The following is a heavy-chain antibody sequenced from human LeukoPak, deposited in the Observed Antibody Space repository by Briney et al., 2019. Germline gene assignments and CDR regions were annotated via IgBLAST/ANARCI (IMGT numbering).Heavy chain of an antibody. D-gene: IGHD2-2*01. Sequence: KPGGSLRLSCAASGFTFSTYEMNWVRQAPGKGLEWVSSISSSSKYIYYADSVKGRFTISRDNAKNSLYLQMNSLRAEDTATYYCARGLVPAAVEFDYWGQGTLVTVSS. J-gene: IGHJ4*02. CDR2: ISSSSKYI. CDR3: ARGLVPAAVEFDY. CDR1: GFTFSTYE. V-gene: IGHV3-21*01.